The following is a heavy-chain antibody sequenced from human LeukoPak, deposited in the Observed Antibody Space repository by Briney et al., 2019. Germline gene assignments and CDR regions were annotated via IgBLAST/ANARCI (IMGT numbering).Heavy chain of an antibody. V-gene: IGHV4-59*01. D-gene: IGHD3-22*01. CDR3: ARPLSISGYYYDAFDI. CDR2: IYYSGST. J-gene: IGHJ3*02. CDR1: GGSISSYY. Sequence: SETLSLTCTVSGGSISSYYWSWIRQPPGKGLEWIGYIYYSGSTNYNPSLKSRVTISVDTSKNQFSLKLSSVTAADTAVYYCARPLSISGYYYDAFDIWGQGTMVTVSS.